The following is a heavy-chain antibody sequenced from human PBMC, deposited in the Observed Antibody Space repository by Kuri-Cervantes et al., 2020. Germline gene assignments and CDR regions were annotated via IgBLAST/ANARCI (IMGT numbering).Heavy chain of an antibody. Sequence: GESLEISCAASGFTFSSYSMNWVRQAPGKGLEWVSSISSSSSYIYYADSVKGRFTISRDNAKNSLYLQMNSLRAEDTAVYYCARGWASIAVGFDYWGQGTLVTVSS. V-gene: IGHV3-21*01. D-gene: IGHD6-6*01. CDR2: ISSSSSYI. CDR3: ARGWASIAVGFDY. J-gene: IGHJ4*02. CDR1: GFTFSSYS.